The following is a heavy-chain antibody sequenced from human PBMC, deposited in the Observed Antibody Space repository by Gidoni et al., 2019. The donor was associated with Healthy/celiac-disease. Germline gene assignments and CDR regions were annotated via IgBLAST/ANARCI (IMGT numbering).Heavy chain of an antibody. J-gene: IGHJ6*02. V-gene: IGHV1-69*01. CDR3: ARDDSSSWYHYYYGMDV. CDR1: GGTFSSYA. D-gene: IGHD6-13*01. Sequence: QVQLVQSGAEVKKPGSSVKVSCKASGGTFSSYAISWVRQAPGQGLEWMGGSIPIFGTANYAQKFQGRVTITADESTSTAYMELSSLRSEDTAVYYCARDDSSSWYHYYYGMDVWGQGTTVTVSS. CDR2: SIPIFGTA.